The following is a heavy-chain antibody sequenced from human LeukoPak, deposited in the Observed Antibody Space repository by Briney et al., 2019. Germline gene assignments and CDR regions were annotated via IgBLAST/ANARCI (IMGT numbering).Heavy chain of an antibody. V-gene: IGHV3-21*01. D-gene: IGHD4/OR15-4a*01. Sequence: GGSLRLSCAASGFTFSSYSMNWVRQAPGKGLEWVSSISSSSSYIYYADSVKGRFTVSRDNARKSVYLQLNSLRVEDTAVYYCARGSNGAFDYWGQGSLVTVSS. J-gene: IGHJ4*02. CDR2: ISSSSSYI. CDR1: GFTFSSYS. CDR3: ARGSNGAFDY.